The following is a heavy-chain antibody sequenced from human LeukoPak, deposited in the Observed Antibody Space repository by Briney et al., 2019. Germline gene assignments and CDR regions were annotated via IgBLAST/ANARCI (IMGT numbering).Heavy chain of an antibody. Sequence: PGRSLRLSCAASGFTFSSYGMHWVRQAPGKGLEWVAVISNDGSDKYYAVSVKGRFTISRDNSKNTLDLQMNSLRVEDTAVYYCAKDRDIVVVPEALGYWGPGTLVTVSS. J-gene: IGHJ4*02. CDR3: AKDRDIVVVPEALGY. D-gene: IGHD2-2*01. V-gene: IGHV3-30*18. CDR1: GFTFSSYG. CDR2: ISNDGSDK.